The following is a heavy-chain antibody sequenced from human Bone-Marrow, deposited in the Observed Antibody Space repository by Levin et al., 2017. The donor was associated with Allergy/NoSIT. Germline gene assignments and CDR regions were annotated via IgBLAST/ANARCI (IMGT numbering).Heavy chain of an antibody. V-gene: IGHV3-53*01. CDR1: GLIVSSNY. CDR3: ARVSVDTTMDYFDY. D-gene: IGHD5-18*01. J-gene: IGHJ4*02. CDR2: IYSSGST. Sequence: PGGSLRLSCAASGLIVSSNYMSWVRQTPGKGLEWVSIIYSSGSTYYADSVKGRFTISRDNSKNTLYLHMNSLRAEDTAVYYCARVSVDTTMDYFDYWGQGTLVTVSS.